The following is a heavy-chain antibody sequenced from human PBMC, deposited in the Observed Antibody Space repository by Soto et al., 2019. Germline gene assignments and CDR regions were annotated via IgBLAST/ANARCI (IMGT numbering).Heavy chain of an antibody. CDR3: ARKTDSGGNGGF. CDR1: GFTVSNNY. J-gene: IGHJ4*02. CDR2: IYSHGDT. D-gene: IGHD2-15*01. V-gene: IGHV3-53*05. Sequence: VRLVEPGGDLIQPGGSLRLSCAVSGFTVSNNYMYWVRQPPGKGLEWVSLIYSHGDTRYADSVRGRFTVSRDNSKNTLYLQMNSLRSEDTAVYYCARKTDSGGNGGFWGQGTLVTVSS.